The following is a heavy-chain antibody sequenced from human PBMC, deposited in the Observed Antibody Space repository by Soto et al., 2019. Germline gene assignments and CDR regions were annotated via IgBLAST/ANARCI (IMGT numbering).Heavy chain of an antibody. Sequence: QVQLQESGPGLVKPSQTLSLTCTVSGGSISSGGYYWSWIRQHPGKGLEWIGYIYYSGSTYYNPSVKSRVTLSEAPSKNQFSLTLSSVSAADKAVYYCASGQLLTRDTPQGAYYYYYGMDVWGQGTTVTVSS. CDR3: ASGQLLTRDTPQGAYYYYYGMDV. CDR2: IYYSGST. V-gene: IGHV4-31*03. CDR1: GGSISSGGYY. D-gene: IGHD2-2*01. J-gene: IGHJ6*02.